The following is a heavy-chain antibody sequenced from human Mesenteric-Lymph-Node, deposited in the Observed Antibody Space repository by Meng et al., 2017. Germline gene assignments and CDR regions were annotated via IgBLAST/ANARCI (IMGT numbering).Heavy chain of an antibody. CDR2: INGNADYT. D-gene: IGHD6-19*01. J-gene: IGHJ6*02. V-gene: IGHV3-20*04. Sequence: GESLKISCTASGFSFHDNAMSWVRQVPGKGLEWVSTINGNADYTSYVDSVKGRFTVSRDNAKNSLYLQMNSLRAEDAALYYCAAGIAVAGSRVYYYYGMDVWGQGTTVTVSS. CDR3: AAGIAVAGSRVYYYYGMDV. CDR1: GFSFHDNA.